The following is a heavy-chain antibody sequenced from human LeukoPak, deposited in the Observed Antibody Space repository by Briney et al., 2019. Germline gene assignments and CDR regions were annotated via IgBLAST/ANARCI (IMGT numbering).Heavy chain of an antibody. D-gene: IGHD1-26*01. V-gene: IGHV4-39*01. J-gene: IGHJ4*02. Sequence: SGTLSLTCTVSGGSISSSSYYWGWIRQPPGKGLEWIGSIYYSGSTYYNPSLKSRVTISVDTSKNQFSLKLSSVTAADTAVYYCARRRVGAIDYWGQGTLVTVSS. CDR2: IYYSGST. CDR3: ARRRVGAIDY. CDR1: GGSISSSSYY.